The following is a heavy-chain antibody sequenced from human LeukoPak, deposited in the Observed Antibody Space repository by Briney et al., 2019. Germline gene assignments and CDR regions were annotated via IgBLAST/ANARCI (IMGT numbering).Heavy chain of an antibody. Sequence: GSLRLSCAASGFTFSSYGMHWVRQAPGKGLEWVAVISYDGSNKYYADSVKGRFTISRGNSKNTLYLQMNSLRAEDTAVYYCAKDRPEYSSSSGFDYWGQGTLVTVSS. CDR3: AKDRPEYSSSSGFDY. D-gene: IGHD6-6*01. J-gene: IGHJ4*02. CDR2: ISYDGSNK. CDR1: GFTFSSYG. V-gene: IGHV3-30*18.